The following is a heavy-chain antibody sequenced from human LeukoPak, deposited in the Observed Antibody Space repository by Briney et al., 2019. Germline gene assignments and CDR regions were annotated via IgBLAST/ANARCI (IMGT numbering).Heavy chain of an antibody. D-gene: IGHD6-19*01. Sequence: ASVKVSCKASVYTFTGYYMHWVRQAPGQGLEWMGRMNPNSGGTNYAQKFQGRVTMTRDTSISTAYMELSRLRSDDTAVYYCARASSGWYRDFDYWGQGTLLTVSS. J-gene: IGHJ4*02. CDR3: ARASSGWYRDFDY. CDR2: MNPNSGGT. V-gene: IGHV1-2*06. CDR1: VYTFTGYY.